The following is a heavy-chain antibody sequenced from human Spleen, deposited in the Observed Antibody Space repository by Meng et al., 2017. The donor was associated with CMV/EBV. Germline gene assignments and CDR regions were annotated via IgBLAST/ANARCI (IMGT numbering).Heavy chain of an antibody. CDR3: ARDRITIFGVVTHYFDY. CDR2: IYCSGST. CDR1: SISRGGYY. D-gene: IGHD3-3*01. V-gene: IGHV4-31*02. Sequence: SISRGGYYWSSIRRHPGKGLEWIGCIYCSGSTYHNPSLKSRVTISVDTSKNQFSLKLSSVTAADTAVYYCARDRITIFGVVTHYFDYWGQGTLVTVSS. J-gene: IGHJ4*02.